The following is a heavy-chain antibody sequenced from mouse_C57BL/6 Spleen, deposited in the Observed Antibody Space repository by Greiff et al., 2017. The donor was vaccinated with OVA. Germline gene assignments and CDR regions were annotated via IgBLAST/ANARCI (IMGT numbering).Heavy chain of an antibody. CDR1: GYAFSSSW. V-gene: IGHV1-82*01. Sequence: QVQLQQSGPELVKPGASVKISCKASGYAFSSSWMNWVKQRPGKGLEWIGRIYPGDGDTNYNGKFKGKATLTADKSSSTAYMQLSSLTSEDSAVYFCAREAKDYWGQGTSVTVSS. CDR2: IYPGDGDT. J-gene: IGHJ4*01. CDR3: AREAKDY.